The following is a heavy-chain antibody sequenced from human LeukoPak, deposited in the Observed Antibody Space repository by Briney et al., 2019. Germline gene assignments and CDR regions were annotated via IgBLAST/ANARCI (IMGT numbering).Heavy chain of an antibody. CDR3: TRDYRGTFDY. CDR2: IKQDGSEK. J-gene: IGHJ4*02. V-gene: IGHV3-7*03. CDR1: GFTYSSYW. Sequence: PGGSLRLSCVASGFTYSSYWMSWVRQAPGKGLEWVANIKQDGSEKNYVDSEKGRFTISRDNAKNSLYLQMNSLRAEDTAVYYCTRDYRGTFDYWGQGTLVTVSS. D-gene: IGHD1-26*01.